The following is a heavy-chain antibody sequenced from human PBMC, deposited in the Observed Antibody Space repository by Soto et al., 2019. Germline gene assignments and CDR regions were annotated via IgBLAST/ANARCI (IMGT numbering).Heavy chain of an antibody. J-gene: IGHJ4*02. D-gene: IGHD3-9*01. Sequence: QARLVESGGGVVQPGTSLRLSCAASAFSFSKSGMHWVRQAPGKGLEWVAAIWDDGGNKYYADSVRGRFTISRDNSKNTLFLQMSSLTAEDTAFYYCARSSGSYFDAFYDNWGQGTLVTVSS. CDR3: ARSSGSYFDAFYDN. CDR2: IWDDGGNK. V-gene: IGHV3-33*01. CDR1: AFSFSKSG.